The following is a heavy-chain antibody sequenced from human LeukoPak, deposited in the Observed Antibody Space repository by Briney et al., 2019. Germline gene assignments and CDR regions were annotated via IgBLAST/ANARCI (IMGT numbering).Heavy chain of an antibody. D-gene: IGHD1-26*01. CDR2: ITTSSTYI. Sequence: GGSLRLSCAASGFTFSTYSMNWVRQAPGKGLEWVSSITTSSTYIYYADSVKGRFTISRDNAKNSLYLQMNSLRAEDTAVYYCARDPYSGSYGDYYYYYMDVWGKGTTVTISS. CDR1: GFTFSTYS. J-gene: IGHJ6*03. V-gene: IGHV3-21*01. CDR3: ARDPYSGSYGDYYYYYMDV.